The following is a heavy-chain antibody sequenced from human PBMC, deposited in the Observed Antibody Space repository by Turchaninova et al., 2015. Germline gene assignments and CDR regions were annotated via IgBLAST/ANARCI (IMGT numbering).Heavy chain of an antibody. D-gene: IGHD6-19*01. Sequence: QVQLLQSGGEVKKPGASVKVSCKASGYTFTRYGSSWVRQAPGQGLEWKGWISGYNGNTNYAQKVQDRVTMTTDTSTSTAYMELQSLRSDDTAVYYCARNGVAVAGNPYDYWGQGTLVTVSS. CDR3: ARNGVAVAGNPYDY. V-gene: IGHV1-18*04. J-gene: IGHJ4*02. CDR1: GYTFTRYG. CDR2: ISGYNGNT.